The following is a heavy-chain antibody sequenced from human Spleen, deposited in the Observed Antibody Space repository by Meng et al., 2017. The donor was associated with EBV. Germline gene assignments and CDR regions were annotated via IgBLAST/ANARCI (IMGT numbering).Heavy chain of an antibody. V-gene: IGHV4-34*01. Sequence: QVLLNQGCACLLKPSWTLSLTCAASGGSFSDYYWSWIRQPPGKGLEWIGEIDHRGSPNYNPSLMSRVTISLDTSRNHFSLELTSVTDADTAVYYCARGDDYRYAYWGQGTLVTVSS. CDR2: IDHRGSP. CDR1: GGSFSDYY. CDR3: ARGDDYRYAY. J-gene: IGHJ4*02. D-gene: IGHD3-16*01.